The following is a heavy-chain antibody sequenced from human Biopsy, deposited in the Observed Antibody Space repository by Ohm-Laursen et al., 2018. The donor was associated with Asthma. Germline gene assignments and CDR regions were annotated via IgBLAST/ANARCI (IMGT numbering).Heavy chain of an antibody. D-gene: IGHD1-1*01. V-gene: IGHV3-30*01. Sequence: SLRLSCSASGFTFSSYAMSWVRRAPGKGLEWVGVISKDASTQDYADSVKGRFTMARDNSKNTLDLQMNSLREEDTAVYYCVRDGTDDAFDIWGQGTVVSVSS. CDR2: ISKDASTQ. J-gene: IGHJ3*02. CDR1: GFTFSSYA. CDR3: VRDGTDDAFDI.